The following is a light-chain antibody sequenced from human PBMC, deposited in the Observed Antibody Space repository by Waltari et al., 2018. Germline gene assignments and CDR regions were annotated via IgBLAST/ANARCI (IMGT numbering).Light chain of an antibody. Sequence: EIVLTQSPATLSLSPGERAPLSCRASQSVNSQLAWYQHKPGQAPSLLIYDASIRVTGISARFSGSGSGTDFTLTISSLEPEDFAVYYCQQLSKWPWSFGQGTKVEIK. CDR1: QSVNSQ. CDR3: QQLSKWPWS. V-gene: IGKV3-11*01. J-gene: IGKJ1*01. CDR2: DAS.